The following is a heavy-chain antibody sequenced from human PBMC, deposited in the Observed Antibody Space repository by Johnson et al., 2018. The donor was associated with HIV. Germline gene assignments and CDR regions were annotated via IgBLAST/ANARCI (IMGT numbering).Heavy chain of an antibody. Sequence: VQLVESGGGLVQPGGSLRLSCAASGFTFSAYWMTWVRQAPGKGLEWVSGISWNSGSIGYADSVKGRFTISRDNAKNSLYLQMNSLRAGDTAGYYCARSLSSSWYEGAFDIWGQGTLVTVSS. CDR1: GFTFSAYW. CDR2: ISWNSGSI. CDR3: ARSLSSSWYEGAFDI. V-gene: IGHV3-9*01. D-gene: IGHD6-13*01. J-gene: IGHJ3*02.